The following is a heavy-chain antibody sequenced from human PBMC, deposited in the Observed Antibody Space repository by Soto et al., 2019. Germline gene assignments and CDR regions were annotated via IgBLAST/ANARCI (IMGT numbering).Heavy chain of an antibody. D-gene: IGHD6-13*01. CDR1: GFTFSNYW. Sequence: EVQLVESGGGLVQPGGSLRLSCAASGFTFSNYWMHWVRQPPGKGLLWVSRINTDGSSTNYAGSVEGRFTVSRDNAKNTLYLQMNSLRDDDPAEYYCVMGTSGWYGIDYWGQGTLVTVSS. V-gene: IGHV3-74*01. CDR2: INTDGSST. J-gene: IGHJ4*02. CDR3: VMGTSGWYGIDY.